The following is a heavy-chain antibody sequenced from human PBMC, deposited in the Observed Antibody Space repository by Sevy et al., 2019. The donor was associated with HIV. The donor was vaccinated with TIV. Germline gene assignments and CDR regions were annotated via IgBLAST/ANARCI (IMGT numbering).Heavy chain of an antibody. CDR1: GFTFSSYA. CDR2: ISYDGSNK. Sequence: GGSLRLSCAASGFTFSSYAMHWVRQAPGKGLEWVAVISYDGSNKYYADSVKGRFTISRDNSKNTLYLQMNSLRAEDTAVYYCARAEGGQNYYYYGMDVWGQGTTVTVSS. CDR3: ARAEGGQNYYYYGMDV. D-gene: IGHD2-15*01. J-gene: IGHJ6*02. V-gene: IGHV3-30*04.